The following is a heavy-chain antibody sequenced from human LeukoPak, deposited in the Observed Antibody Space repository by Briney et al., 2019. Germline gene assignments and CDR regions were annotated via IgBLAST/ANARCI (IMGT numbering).Heavy chain of an antibody. CDR1: GFTVSTNY. D-gene: IGHD5-12*01. CDR2: IYSGGST. J-gene: IGHJ4*02. V-gene: IGHV3-53*01. CDR3: ARHDGGYGPFDY. Sequence: RSGGSLRLSCAVSGFTVSTNYMNWVRQAPGKGLEWVSIIYSGGSTYYTDSVKGRFTISRDNSKNTLYLQMNSLRAEDTAVYYCARHDGGYGPFDYWGQGTLVTVSS.